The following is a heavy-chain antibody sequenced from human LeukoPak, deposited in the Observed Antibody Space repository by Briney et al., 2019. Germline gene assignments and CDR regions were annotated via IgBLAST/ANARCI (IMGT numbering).Heavy chain of an antibody. J-gene: IGHJ4*02. CDR1: GFTFSNYA. Sequence: GGSLRLSCSASGFTFSNYAMHWVRQAPGKGLEWVAVISYDGSNKYYADSVKGRFTISRDNSKNMLYLQMNSLRAEDTAVYYCARLKAVAGMNLPPDYWGQGTLVTVSS. D-gene: IGHD6-19*01. CDR2: ISYDGSNK. V-gene: IGHV3-30*04. CDR3: ARLKAVAGMNLPPDY.